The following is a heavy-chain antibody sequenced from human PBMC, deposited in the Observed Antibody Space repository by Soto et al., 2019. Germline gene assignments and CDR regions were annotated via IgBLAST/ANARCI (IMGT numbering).Heavy chain of an antibody. D-gene: IGHD2-21*02. CDR1: GFMFTTYG. V-gene: IGHV3-33*06. Sequence: QVQLVESGGGVVQPGRSLRLSCAASGFMFTTYGLHWVRQAPGKGLEWVAVIWYDGSNQYYADSVKGRFTISSDNSKNILYLEMNSVRAEDTAVYYCVKDHCGGDCYSDPYFDYWGQGTLVTVSS. J-gene: IGHJ4*02. CDR3: VKDHCGGDCYSDPYFDY. CDR2: IWYDGSNQ.